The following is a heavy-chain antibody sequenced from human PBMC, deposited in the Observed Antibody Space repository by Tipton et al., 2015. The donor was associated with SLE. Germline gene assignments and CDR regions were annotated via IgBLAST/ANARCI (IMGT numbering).Heavy chain of an antibody. CDR3: ARVRGVAAAGKTNWYFDL. V-gene: IGHV4-39*07. CDR1: GGSISSKNYY. J-gene: IGHJ2*01. CDR2: IHYSGST. D-gene: IGHD6-13*01. Sequence: TLSLTCTVSGGSISSKNYYWGWIRQPPGKGLEWIGSIHYSGSTYDNPSFKSRVTISVDTSKNQFSLKLSSVTAADTAVYYCARVRGVAAAGKTNWYFDLWGRGTLVTVSS.